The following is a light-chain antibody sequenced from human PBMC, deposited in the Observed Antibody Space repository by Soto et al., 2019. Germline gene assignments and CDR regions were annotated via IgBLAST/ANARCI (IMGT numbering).Light chain of an antibody. V-gene: IGKV1-27*01. Sequence: DIQMTQSPSSLSASVGDRVTITCRASQGISNSLAWYQQKPGKVPKLLIYAASTLHSGVSSRFSGSGSGTDFSLAIGSVQPEDVATYYGQKYNRARRTFGQGTKVEIK. CDR2: AAS. CDR3: QKYNRARRT. CDR1: QGISNS. J-gene: IGKJ1*01.